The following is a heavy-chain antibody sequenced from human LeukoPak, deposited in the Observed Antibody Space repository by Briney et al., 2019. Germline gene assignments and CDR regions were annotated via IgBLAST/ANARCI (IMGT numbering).Heavy chain of an antibody. V-gene: IGHV3-7*04. D-gene: IGHD2-2*01. CDR2: IKQDGSEK. Sequence: GGSLRLSCAASGFTFSNYWMIWVRQAPGKGLEWVGNIKQDGSEKRYADSVRGRFSISRDNAQTSLYLQMNSLRAEDTAVYYCAREHCSSTSCSYFDYWGQGTLVTVSS. J-gene: IGHJ4*02. CDR1: GFTFSNYW. CDR3: AREHCSSTSCSYFDY.